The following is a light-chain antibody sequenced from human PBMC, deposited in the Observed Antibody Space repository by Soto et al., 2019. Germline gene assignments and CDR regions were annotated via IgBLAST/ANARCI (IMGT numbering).Light chain of an antibody. J-gene: IGKJ5*01. CDR1: QSVLSSSNNKNY. CDR2: LSS. CDR3: QQYHRDPIP. V-gene: IGKV4-1*01. Sequence: DFVMTQSPDSLAVSLGERATINCKSSQSVLSSSNNKNYLAWFQQKPGQPPKLLIYLSSLGGSGVPDRSSASGCGTDFTFTTTSLRVENVAVYYCQQYHRDPIPFGQGTGLE.